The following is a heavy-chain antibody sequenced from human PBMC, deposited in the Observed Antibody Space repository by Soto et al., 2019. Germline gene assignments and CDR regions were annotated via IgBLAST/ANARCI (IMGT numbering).Heavy chain of an antibody. CDR1: GFTFSSYG. CDR2: ISYDGSNK. J-gene: IGHJ6*02. Sequence: TGGSLRLSCAASGFTFSSYGMHWVRQAPGKGLEWVAVISYDGSNKYYADSVKGRFTISRDNSKNTLYLQMNSLRAEDTAVYYCVNEQEPGGYYYGMDVWGQGTTVTVSS. D-gene: IGHD1-1*01. V-gene: IGHV3-30*18. CDR3: VNEQEPGGYYYGMDV.